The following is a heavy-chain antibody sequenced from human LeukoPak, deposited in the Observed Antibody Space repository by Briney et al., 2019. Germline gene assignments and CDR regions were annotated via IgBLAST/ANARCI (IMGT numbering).Heavy chain of an antibody. V-gene: IGHV3-23*01. CDR3: AKDSSSWSYYYYYYGMDV. CDR1: GFTFSSYA. Sequence: GGSLRLSCAASGFTFSSYAMSWVRQAPGKGLEWVSVISASGRNTYYADSVKGRFNISRDNSKNTLYLQMNSLRAEDTAVYYCAKDSSSWSYYYYYYGMDVWGQGTTVTVSS. J-gene: IGHJ6*02. CDR2: ISASGRNT. D-gene: IGHD6-13*01.